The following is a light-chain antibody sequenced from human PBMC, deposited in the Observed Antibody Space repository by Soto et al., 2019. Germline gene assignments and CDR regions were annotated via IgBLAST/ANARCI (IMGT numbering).Light chain of an antibody. J-gene: IGKJ5*01. CDR1: QSISDW. V-gene: IGKV1-5*03. CDR3: QQYNSYPFT. Sequence: DIQLTQSPSTLSASVGDRVTITCRASQSISDWLAWYQQKPGKAPNLLIYRASYLDSGAPPRFSGSGSGTEFSLTISSLQPDDSATYYCQQYNSYPFTFGQGTRLEIK. CDR2: RAS.